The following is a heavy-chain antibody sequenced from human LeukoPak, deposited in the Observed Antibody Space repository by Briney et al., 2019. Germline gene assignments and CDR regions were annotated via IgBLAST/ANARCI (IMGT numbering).Heavy chain of an antibody. CDR3: ARDGENQYYFDY. CDR1: GYSISSGYY. D-gene: IGHD1-14*01. Sequence: SETLSLTCTVSGYSISSGYYWGWIRQPPGKGLEWIGSIYHSGNTYYNPSLKSRVTISVDTSKNQFSLKLSSVTAADTAVYYCARDGENQYYFDYWGQGTLVTVSS. J-gene: IGHJ4*02. V-gene: IGHV4-38-2*02. CDR2: IYHSGNT.